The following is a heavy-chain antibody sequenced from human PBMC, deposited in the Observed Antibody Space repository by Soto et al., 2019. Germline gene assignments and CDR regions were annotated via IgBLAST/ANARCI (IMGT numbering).Heavy chain of an antibody. CDR1: VGTFSSYA. D-gene: IGHD3-9*01. CDR2: SIPIFGTA. Sequence: QVQLVQSGAEVKKPGSSVKVSCKASVGTFSSYAISWVRQAPGQGLEWMGGSIPIFGTATYAQKFQGRVTITADESMSTAHMELSSLRSEDTAVYYCARGKGHFDLFKGEDYWGQGTLVTVSS. CDR3: ARGKGHFDLFKGEDY. J-gene: IGHJ4*02. V-gene: IGHV1-69*01.